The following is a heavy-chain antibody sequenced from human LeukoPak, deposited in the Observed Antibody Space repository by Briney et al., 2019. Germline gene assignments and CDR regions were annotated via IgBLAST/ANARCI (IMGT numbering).Heavy chain of an antibody. J-gene: IGHJ4*02. CDR3: AHLSILDGAYYFDY. CDR2: IYWDDDK. Sequence: SGPTLVKPTQTLTLTCTFSGFSLSTSGVSVGWIRQPPGKALEWLALIYWDDDKRYSPSLKSRVTITKDASKNQVVLTMTNMDPVDTATYYCAHLSILDGAYYFDYWGQGTLVTVSS. CDR1: GFSLSTSGVS. D-gene: IGHD3/OR15-3a*01. V-gene: IGHV2-5*02.